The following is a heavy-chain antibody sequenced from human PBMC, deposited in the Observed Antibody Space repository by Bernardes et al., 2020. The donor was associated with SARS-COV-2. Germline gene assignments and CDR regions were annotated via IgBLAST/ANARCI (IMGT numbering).Heavy chain of an antibody. Sequence: GGSLRLSCAASGFTFSSYSMNWVRQAPGKGLEWVSSISSSSSYIYYADSVKGRFTISRDNAKNSLYLQMNSLRAEDTAVYYCAREDSRSWFDPWGQGTLVTVSS. CDR2: ISSSSSYI. J-gene: IGHJ5*02. D-gene: IGHD2-21*01. CDR3: AREDSRSWFDP. V-gene: IGHV3-21*01. CDR1: GFTFSSYS.